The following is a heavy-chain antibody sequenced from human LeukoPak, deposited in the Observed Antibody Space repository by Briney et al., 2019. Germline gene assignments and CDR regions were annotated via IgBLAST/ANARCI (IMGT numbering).Heavy chain of an antibody. D-gene: IGHD4-23*01. V-gene: IGHV1-46*01. J-gene: IGHJ4*02. Sequence: ASVRVSCRASGYTFTSYYMHWVRQAPGQGLEWMGITNPSGGSTSYAQKFQGRVTMTRDTSTSTVYMELSSLRSEDTAVYYCARGSGPKRTTVVTPINWGQGTLVTVSS. CDR3: ARGSGPKRTTVVTPIN. CDR1: GYTFTSYY. CDR2: TNPSGGST.